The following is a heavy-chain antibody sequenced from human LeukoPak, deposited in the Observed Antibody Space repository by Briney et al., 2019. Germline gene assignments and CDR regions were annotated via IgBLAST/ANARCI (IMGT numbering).Heavy chain of an antibody. J-gene: IGHJ4*02. V-gene: IGHV4-39*02. D-gene: IGHD1-26*01. Sequence: SETLSLTCTVSGGSINISNYYWGWIRQPPGRGLQWIGSISYSGTYYNPSLKSRLTISVDTSKNHFSLNLRSVTAADTAVYYCARRTSNPVGAIDYWGQGTLVTVSS. CDR1: GGSINISNYY. CDR3: ARRTSNPVGAIDY. CDR2: ISYSGT.